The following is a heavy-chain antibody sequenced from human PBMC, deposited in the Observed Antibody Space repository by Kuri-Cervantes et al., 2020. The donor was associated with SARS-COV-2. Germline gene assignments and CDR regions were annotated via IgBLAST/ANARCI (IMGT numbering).Heavy chain of an antibody. V-gene: IGHV3-30*18. J-gene: IGHJ4*02. Sequence: GESLKISCGASGFVFSEYGIHWVRQSPGKGLEWVAVISYDGGNKYYADYVKGRFTISRDNSKNTLYLQMNSLRAEDTAVYYCAKWEYQLLWPFDYWGQGTLVTVSS. CDR3: AKWEYQLLWPFDY. D-gene: IGHD2-2*01. CDR2: ISYDGGNK. CDR1: GFVFSEYG.